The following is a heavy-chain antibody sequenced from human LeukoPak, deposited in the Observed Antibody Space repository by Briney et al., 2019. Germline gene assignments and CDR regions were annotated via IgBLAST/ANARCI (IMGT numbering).Heavy chain of an antibody. Sequence: PGGSLRLSCAASGFTFSSYWMSWVRQAPGKGLEWVANIKQDGSEKYYVDSVKGRFTISRDNAKNPLYLQMNSLRAEDTAVYYCARVAVWIAVADFDYWGQGTLVTVSS. D-gene: IGHD6-19*01. CDR3: ARVAVWIAVADFDY. J-gene: IGHJ4*02. V-gene: IGHV3-7*01. CDR1: GFTFSSYW. CDR2: IKQDGSEK.